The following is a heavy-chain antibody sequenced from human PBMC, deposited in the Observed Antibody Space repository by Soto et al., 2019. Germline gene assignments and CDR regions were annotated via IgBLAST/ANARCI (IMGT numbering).Heavy chain of an antibody. CDR2: IIPIFGTA. CDR1: GCTLSSYA. Sequence: QVQLVQSGAEVKKPGSSVKGSCKASGCTLSSYAISWVRQAPGQGHEWMGGIIPIFGTANYEQKFQGRVTITADESTSTAYMELSSRRSEDTAVYYCARGGGVVPAAISSYYYYGMDVWGKGTNVTVSS. CDR3: ARGGGVVPAAISSYYYYGMDV. D-gene: IGHD2-2*01. V-gene: IGHV1-69*01. J-gene: IGHJ6*04.